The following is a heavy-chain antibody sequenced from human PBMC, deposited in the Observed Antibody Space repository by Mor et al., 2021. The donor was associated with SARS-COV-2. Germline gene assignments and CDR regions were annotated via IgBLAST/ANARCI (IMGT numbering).Heavy chain of an antibody. CDR2: ISAYNGNT. J-gene: IGHJ3*02. V-gene: IGHV1-18*01. D-gene: IGHD3-10*01. CDR3: ARGLMREFDRAFDI. Sequence: WVRQAPGQGLEWMGWISAYNGNTNYAQKLQGRVTMTTDTSTSTAYMELRSLRSDDTAVYYCARGLMREFDRAFDIWGQGTMVTVSS.